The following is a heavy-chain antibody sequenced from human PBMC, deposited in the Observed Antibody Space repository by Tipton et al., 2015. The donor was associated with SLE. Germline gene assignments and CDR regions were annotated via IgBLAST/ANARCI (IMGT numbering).Heavy chain of an antibody. D-gene: IGHD3-3*01. Sequence: SLRLSCAASGFTFSDYYMSWIRQAPGKGLEWVSYISSSSSYTNYADSVKGRFTISRDNAKNSLYLQMNSLRAEDTAVYYCAKAPITIFGVVIMAWYFDLWGRGTLVTVSS. J-gene: IGHJ2*01. V-gene: IGHV3-11*05. CDR1: GFTFSDYY. CDR2: ISSSSSYT. CDR3: AKAPITIFGVVIMAWYFDL.